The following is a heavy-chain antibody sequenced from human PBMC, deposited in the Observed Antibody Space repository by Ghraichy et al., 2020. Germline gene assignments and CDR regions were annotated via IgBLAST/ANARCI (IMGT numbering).Heavy chain of an antibody. CDR2: IYYSGNT. J-gene: IGHJ4*02. V-gene: IGHV4-39*07. D-gene: IGHD3-22*01. CDR3: ARTIGDNRRQGYFDY. Sequence: SQTLSLTCTVSGGSISSSSYYWGWIRQPPGKGLEWIGTIYYSGNTYYNPSLKSRVTISIDTSKKQFSLKVSSLTAADTAVYYCARTIGDNRRQGYFDYWGQGTLVTVSS. CDR1: GGSISSSSYY.